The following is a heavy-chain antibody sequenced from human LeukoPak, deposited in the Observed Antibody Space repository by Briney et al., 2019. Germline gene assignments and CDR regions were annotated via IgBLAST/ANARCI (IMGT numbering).Heavy chain of an antibody. CDR2: ISSSGSTI. V-gene: IGHV3-11*01. J-gene: IGHJ5*02. CDR1: GVTVSSSS. Sequence: GGSLRLSCAASGVTVSSSSMSWIRQAPGKGLEWVSYISSSGSTIYYADSVKGRFTISRDNAKNSLYLQMNSLRAEDTAVYYCARGGIAAAGRHIRFDPWGQGTLVTVSS. D-gene: IGHD6-13*01. CDR3: ARGGIAAAGRHIRFDP.